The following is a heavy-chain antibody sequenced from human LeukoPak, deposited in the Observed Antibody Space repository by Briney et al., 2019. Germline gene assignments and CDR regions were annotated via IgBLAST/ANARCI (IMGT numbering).Heavy chain of an antibody. CDR3: ARGAGDIVVVPAAWSPYYDY. D-gene: IGHD2-2*01. CDR2: IIPIFGTA. Sequence: ASVKVSCKASGGTFIIYAISWVRQAPGQGLEWMGGIIPIFGTANYAQKFQGRVTITADKSTSTAYMELSSLRSEDTAVYYCARGAGDIVVVPAAWSPYYDYWGQGTLVTVSS. J-gene: IGHJ4*02. V-gene: IGHV1-69*06. CDR1: GGTFIIYA.